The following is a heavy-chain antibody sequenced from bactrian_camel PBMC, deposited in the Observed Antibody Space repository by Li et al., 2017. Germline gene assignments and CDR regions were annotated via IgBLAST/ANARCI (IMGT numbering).Heavy chain of an antibody. CDR2: IYSDGSGT. V-gene: IGHV3S6*01. D-gene: IGHD6*01. CDR3: AKDEVGWTVAAGGFGY. CDR1: GFTFSAKW. Sequence: VQLVESGGGLVQPGGSLTLSCAGSGFETSGFTFSAKWMNWVRQAPGKGLEWVSSIYSDGSGTYYADSVKGRFTISRDNAKNTLYLQLNSLETEDTAMYYCAKDEVGWTVAAGGFGYWGQGTQVTVS. J-gene: IGHJ6*01.